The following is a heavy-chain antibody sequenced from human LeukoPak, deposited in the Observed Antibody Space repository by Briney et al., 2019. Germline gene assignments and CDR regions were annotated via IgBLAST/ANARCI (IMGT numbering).Heavy chain of an antibody. D-gene: IGHD2-2*03. J-gene: IGHJ4*02. CDR2: INPNSGGT. Sequence: GASVKVSCKASGYTFTGYYMHWVRQAPGQGLEWMGWINPNSGGTNYAQKFQGRVTMTRDTPISTAYMELSRLRSDDTAVYYCAREFVLATLEPGYCSSTSCYEGDGGYWGQGTLVTVSS. V-gene: IGHV1-2*02. CDR3: AREFVLATLEPGYCSSTSCYEGDGGY. CDR1: GYTFTGYY.